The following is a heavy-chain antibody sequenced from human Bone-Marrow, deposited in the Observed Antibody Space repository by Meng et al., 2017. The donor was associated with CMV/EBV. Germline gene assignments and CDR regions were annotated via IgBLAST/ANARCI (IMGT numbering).Heavy chain of an antibody. CDR3: ATRGYCSSTSCYDYYYYGMDV. D-gene: IGHD2-2*01. CDR2: IIPIFGTA. CDR1: GGTFSSYA. Sequence: SVKVSCKASGGTFSSYAISWVRQAPGQGLEWMGGIIPIFGTANYAQKFQGRVTITTDESTSTAYMELSSLRSEDTAVYYCATRGYCSSTSCYDYYYYGMDVWAQGPTATVPS. J-gene: IGHJ6*02. V-gene: IGHV1-69*05.